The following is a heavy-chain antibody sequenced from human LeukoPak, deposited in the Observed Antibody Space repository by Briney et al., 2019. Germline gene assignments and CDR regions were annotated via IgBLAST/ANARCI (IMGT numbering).Heavy chain of an antibody. CDR1: GFTFRNYW. D-gene: IGHD2-21*02. V-gene: IGHV3-74*01. CDR2: VDGDGSGA. Sequence: GGSLRLSCAASGFTFRNYWMHWVRQAPGKGLVWVSRVDGDGSGASYADFVRGRFTISRDNAKDTLYLQMNSLRAEDTAVYYCVSLVVTADLAFDIWGQGTMVTVSS. J-gene: IGHJ3*02. CDR3: VSLVVTADLAFDI.